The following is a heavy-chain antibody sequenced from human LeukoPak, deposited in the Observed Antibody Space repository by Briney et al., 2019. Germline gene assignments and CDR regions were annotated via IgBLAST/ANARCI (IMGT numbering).Heavy chain of an antibody. CDR3: ARDGSPTDYYYYGMDV. V-gene: IGHV3-30*04. CDR1: GFTFSSYA. Sequence: PGGSLRPSCAASGFTFSSYAMHWVRQAPGKGLEWVAVISYDGSNKYYADSVKGRFTISRDNSKNTLYLQMNSLRAEDTAVYYCARDGSPTDYYYYGMDVWGQGTTVTVSS. J-gene: IGHJ6*02. CDR2: ISYDGSNK. D-gene: IGHD6-13*01.